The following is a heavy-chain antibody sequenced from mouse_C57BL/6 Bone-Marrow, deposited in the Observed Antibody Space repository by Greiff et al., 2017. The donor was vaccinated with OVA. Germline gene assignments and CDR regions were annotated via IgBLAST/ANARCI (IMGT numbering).Heavy chain of an antibody. V-gene: IGHV1-81*01. J-gene: IGHJ2*01. CDR2: IYPRSGNT. CDR3: ARRGGSSPTDY. D-gene: IGHD1-1*01. Sequence: VQLQQSGAELARPGASVKLSCKASGYTFTSYGISWVKQRTGQGLAWIGEIYPRSGNTSSNEKFKGKATLTTDKSSSTAYMELRILTSEDSAVYFGARRGGSSPTDYWGQGTTLTVSS. CDR1: GYTFTSYG.